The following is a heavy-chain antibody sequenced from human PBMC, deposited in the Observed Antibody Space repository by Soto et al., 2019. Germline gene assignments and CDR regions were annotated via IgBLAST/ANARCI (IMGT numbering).Heavy chain of an antibody. CDR3: SILAVGASFDY. CDR1: GYTFTSYY. D-gene: IGHD1-26*01. V-gene: IGHV1-46*03. J-gene: IGHJ4*02. CDR2: INPSDGST. Sequence: ASVKVSCKASGYTFTSYYMHWVRQAPGQGLEWMGIINPSDGSTTYAQKFQGRVTMTRDTSTSTVYMELSSLRFEDTAVYYCSILAVGASFDYWGQGTLVTGSS.